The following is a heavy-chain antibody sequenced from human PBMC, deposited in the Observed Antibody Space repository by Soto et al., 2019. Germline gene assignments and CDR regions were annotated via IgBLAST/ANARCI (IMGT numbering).Heavy chain of an antibody. J-gene: IGHJ4*02. CDR3: AREASAVISLDY. Sequence: QVQLVHSEAEVTKPGASVKVSCKASGYTFTAYSMHWVRQAPGQGLEWVGWFNPNSGDTIYAQKFQGRVTLTRDTSIGTAYMELYSLTSDDTAVYYCAREASAVISLDYWGQGTLVTVSS. CDR2: FNPNSGDT. CDR1: GYTFTAYS. V-gene: IGHV1-2*02. D-gene: IGHD3-16*02.